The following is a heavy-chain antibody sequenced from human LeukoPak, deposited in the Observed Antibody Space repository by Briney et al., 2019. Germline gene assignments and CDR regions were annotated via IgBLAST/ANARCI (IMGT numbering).Heavy chain of an antibody. CDR3: ARSRDGYNRDFDY. V-gene: IGHV4-59*01. D-gene: IGHD5-24*01. CDR2: IYYSGST. J-gene: IGHJ4*02. CDR1: GGSISSYY. Sequence: PSETLPLTCTVSGGSISSYYWSWIRQPPGKGLEWIGYIYYSGSTNYNPSLKSRVTISVDTSKNQFSLKLSSVTAADTAVYYCARSRDGYNRDFDYWGQGTLVTVSS.